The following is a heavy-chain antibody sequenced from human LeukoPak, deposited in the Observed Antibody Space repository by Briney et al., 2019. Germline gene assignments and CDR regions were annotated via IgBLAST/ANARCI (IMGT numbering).Heavy chain of an antibody. CDR1: GFTFSSYG. CDR2: ISGSGGST. J-gene: IGHJ4*02. Sequence: PGGSLRLSCAASGFTFSSYGMSWVRQAPGKGLEWVSAISGSGGSTYYADSVKGRFTISRDNSKNTLYLQMNSLRAEDTAVYYCAKLTILWFGESGDYWGQGTLVTVSS. D-gene: IGHD3-10*01. V-gene: IGHV3-23*01. CDR3: AKLTILWFGESGDY.